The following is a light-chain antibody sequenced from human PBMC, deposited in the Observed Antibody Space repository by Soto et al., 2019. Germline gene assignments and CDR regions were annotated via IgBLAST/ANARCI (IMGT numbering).Light chain of an antibody. Sequence: EIVMTQSPATLSVSPGGRATLSCRASQDIRSSLAWYQQKPGQAPRLLIYGASTRATGIPARFSGSGSGTEFTLTISNLQPDDFGTYYCHQYKSYTPYTIGQGTKVDI. J-gene: IGKJ2*01. CDR3: HQYKSYTPYT. V-gene: IGKV3-15*01. CDR2: GAS. CDR1: QDIRSS.